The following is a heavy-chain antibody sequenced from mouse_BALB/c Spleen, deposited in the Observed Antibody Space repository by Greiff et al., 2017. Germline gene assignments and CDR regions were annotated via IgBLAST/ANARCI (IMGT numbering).Heavy chain of an antibody. V-gene: IGHV5-6*01. CDR1: GFTFSSYG. Sequence: EVQVVESGGDLVKPGGSLKLSCAASGFTFSSYGMSWVRQTPDKRLEWVATISSGGSYTYYPDSVKGRFTISRDNAKNTLYLQMSSLKSEDTAMYYCARHRYGSSYDAMDYWGQGTSVTVSS. D-gene: IGHD1-1*01. J-gene: IGHJ4*01. CDR3: ARHRYGSSYDAMDY. CDR2: ISSGGSYT.